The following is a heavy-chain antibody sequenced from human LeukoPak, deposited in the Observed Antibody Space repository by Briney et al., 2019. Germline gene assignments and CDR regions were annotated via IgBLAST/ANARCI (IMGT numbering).Heavy chain of an antibody. V-gene: IGHV3-48*03. CDR2: ISTRGTTK. D-gene: IGHD3-10*01. Sequence: GGSLRLSCAASGFTFSSYEMNWVRQAPGEGLEWISYISTRGTTKFLADSVKGRFTISRDNAKNSLYLQMNSLRAEDTALYYCARVSGSGSYYIGWFDPWGQGTLVTVSS. CDR1: GFTFSSYE. J-gene: IGHJ5*02. CDR3: ARVSGSGSYYIGWFDP.